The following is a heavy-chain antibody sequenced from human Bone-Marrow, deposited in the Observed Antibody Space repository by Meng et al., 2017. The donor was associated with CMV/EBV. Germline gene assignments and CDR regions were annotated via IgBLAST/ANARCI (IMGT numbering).Heavy chain of an antibody. CDR2: IYPGDSDT. V-gene: IGHV5-51*01. Sequence: GESLKISCAASGFTFSSYSMNWVRQMPGKGLEWMGMIYPGDSDTRYSPSFQGQVTISADKSISTAYLQWSSLKASDTAMYYCARRGYNNYPTDYWGQGTLVTVSS. D-gene: IGHD4-11*01. J-gene: IGHJ4*02. CDR1: GFTFSSYS. CDR3: ARRGYNNYPTDY.